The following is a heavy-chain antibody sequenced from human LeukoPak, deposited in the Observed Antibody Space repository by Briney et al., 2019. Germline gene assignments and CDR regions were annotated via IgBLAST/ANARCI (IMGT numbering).Heavy chain of an antibody. J-gene: IGHJ5*01. CDR3: AKWNRQPLVKGWFDS. V-gene: IGHV4-38-2*02. CDR1: GYSISSAYY. D-gene: IGHD6-13*01. CDR2: MYHSGST. Sequence: KPSETLSLTCSVSGYSISSAYYWGWIRQPPGKGLEWIGTMYHSGSTNYNPSLKSRVTISVDTSKNQFSLKLSSVTAADTALYFCAKWNRQPLVKGWFDSWGQGTLVTVSS.